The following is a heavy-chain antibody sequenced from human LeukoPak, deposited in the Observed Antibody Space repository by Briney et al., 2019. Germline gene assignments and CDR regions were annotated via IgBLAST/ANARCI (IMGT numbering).Heavy chain of an antibody. J-gene: IGHJ6*02. D-gene: IGHD3-16*02. CDR3: ARDRVNDYVWGSYRPYYYYGMDV. CDR1: GGSISSSSYY. CDR2: IYYSGST. Sequence: PSETLSLTCTVSGGSISSSSYYWGWIRQPPGKGLEWIGSIYYSGSTYYNPSLKSRVTISVDTSKNQFSLKLSSVTAADTAVYYCARDRVNDYVWGSYRPYYYYGMDVWGQGITVTVSS. V-gene: IGHV4-39*07.